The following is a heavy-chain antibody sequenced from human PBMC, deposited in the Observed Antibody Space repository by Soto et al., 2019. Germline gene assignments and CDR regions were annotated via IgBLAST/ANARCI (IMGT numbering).Heavy chain of an antibody. CDR3: ARAGYDFWSGYYQLFDY. Sequence: QVQLQESGPGLVKPSQTLSLTCTVSGGSISSGGYYWSWIRQHPGKGLEWIGYIYYSGSTYYNPSLKSRVTIAVDTSKKQFSLELSSVTAADTAVYYCARAGYDFWSGYYQLFDYWGQGTLVTVSS. J-gene: IGHJ4*02. V-gene: IGHV4-31*03. D-gene: IGHD3-3*01. CDR2: IYYSGST. CDR1: GGSISSGGYY.